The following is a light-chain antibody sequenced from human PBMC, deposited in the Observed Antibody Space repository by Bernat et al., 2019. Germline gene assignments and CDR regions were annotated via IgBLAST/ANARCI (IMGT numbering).Light chain of an antibody. CDR3: TSYAGSNNLDV. V-gene: IGLV2-8*01. CDR2: EVT. Sequence: SALTQPPSASGSPGQSVTISCPGTSSDVGTYNYVSWYQQYPGKAPKLIIYEVTKQPSGVPDRFSGSNSGNTASLTVSGLQAEDEADYYCTSYAGSNNLDVFGTGTKVTVL. CDR1: SSDVGTYNY. J-gene: IGLJ1*01.